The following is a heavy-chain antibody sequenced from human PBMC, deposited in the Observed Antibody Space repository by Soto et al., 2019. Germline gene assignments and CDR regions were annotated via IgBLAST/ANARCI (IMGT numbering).Heavy chain of an antibody. CDR1: GFTFSSDW. J-gene: IGHJ4*02. CDR3: ARGVTGGKFDYFDG. D-gene: IGHD2-15*01. Sequence: PGGSLRLSCAASGFTFSSDWMHWFRQAPGKGLVWVSRIDSAGRTTTYADSVKGRFTISRDNAKNTLYLQMNGLRAEDTALYYCARGVTGGKFDYFDGWGKGTQVTVAS. V-gene: IGHV3-74*01. CDR2: IDSAGRTT.